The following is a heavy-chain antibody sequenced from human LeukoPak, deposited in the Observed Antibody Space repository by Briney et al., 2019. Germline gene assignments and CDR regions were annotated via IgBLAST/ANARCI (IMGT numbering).Heavy chain of an antibody. J-gene: IGHJ4*02. CDR3: ARASETVVTPKFDY. CDR2: IYYSGST. CDR1: GGSISSGGYY. V-gene: IGHV4-31*03. Sequence: PSQTLSLTCTVSGGSISSGGYYWSWTRQHPGKDLEWIGYIYYSGSTYYNPSLKSRVTISVDTSKNQFSLKLSSVTAADTAVYYCARASETVVTPKFDYWGQGTLVTVSS. D-gene: IGHD4-23*01.